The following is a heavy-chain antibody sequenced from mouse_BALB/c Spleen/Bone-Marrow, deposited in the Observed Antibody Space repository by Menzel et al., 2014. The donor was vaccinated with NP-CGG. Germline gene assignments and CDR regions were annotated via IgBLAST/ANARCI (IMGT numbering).Heavy chain of an antibody. CDR2: INPESSTI. CDR1: GFDFSRYW. D-gene: IGHD1-1*01. V-gene: IGHV4-1*02. J-gene: IGHJ1*01. CDR3: SRLNYYGNLFV. Sequence: EVKVVESGGGLVQPGGSLKLSCAASGFDFSRYWMSWVRQAPGKGLEWIGEINPESSTINYTPSLKDKFIISRDNAKNTLYLQMSKVRSEDTALYYCSRLNYYGNLFVWGAGTMVTVSS.